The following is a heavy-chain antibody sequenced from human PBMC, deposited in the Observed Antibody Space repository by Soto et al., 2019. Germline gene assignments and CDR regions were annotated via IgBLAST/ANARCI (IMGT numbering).Heavy chain of an antibody. J-gene: IGHJ6*02. D-gene: IGHD2-2*01. CDR2: ISSSGSTI. V-gene: IGHV3-48*03. CDR1: GFTFSSYE. Sequence: EVQLVESGGGLVQPGGSLSLSCAASGFTFSSYEMNWVRQAPGKGLEWVSYISSSGSTIYYADSVKGRFTISRDNAKNSLYLQMNSLRAEDTAVYYCARDCSSTSCPGMDVWGQGTTVTVSS. CDR3: ARDCSSTSCPGMDV.